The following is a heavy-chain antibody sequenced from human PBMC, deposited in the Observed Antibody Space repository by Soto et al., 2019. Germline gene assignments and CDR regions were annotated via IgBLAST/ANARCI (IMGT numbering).Heavy chain of an antibody. V-gene: IGHV4-30-2*05. J-gene: IGHJ4*02. CDR3: ARAPVGFDTISDFDY. CDR2: IYNGGST. D-gene: IGHD3-9*01. Sequence: SETLSLTCTVSGDSVSSVGFPWARLRGPPGKGLEWIGYIYNGGSTYYRPSLEGRMHMSLDATKNHYALGLTAVTAADTAVYFYARAPVGFDTISDFDYWGQGKLVTVSS. CDR1: GDSVSSVGFP.